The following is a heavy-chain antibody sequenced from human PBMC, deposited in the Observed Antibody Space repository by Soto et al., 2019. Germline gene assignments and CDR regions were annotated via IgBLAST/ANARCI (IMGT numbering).Heavy chain of an antibody. Sequence: EVQLLESGGGLVQPGGSLRLSCAASGFTISSYAMSWVRQAPGKGLEWVSAVSGSGASTYYADSVNGRFTISRDNAKNTLYLQMNSLRAEDTAVYYCAKSGQLELLDYYYYYMDVWGKGTTVTVSS. CDR3: AKSGQLELLDYYYYYMDV. CDR2: VSGSGAST. V-gene: IGHV3-23*01. J-gene: IGHJ6*03. CDR1: GFTISSYA. D-gene: IGHD1-7*01.